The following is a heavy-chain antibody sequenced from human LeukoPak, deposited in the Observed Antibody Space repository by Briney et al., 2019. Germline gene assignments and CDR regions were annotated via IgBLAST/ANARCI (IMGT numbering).Heavy chain of an antibody. D-gene: IGHD6-19*01. V-gene: IGHV3-23*01. J-gene: IGHJ4*02. Sequence: PGGSLRLSCAASGITFSGYAMSWVRQAPGKGLEWVSAISGSGGSTYYADSVKGRFTISRDNSKNTLYLQMNSLRAEDTAVYYCAKGAIAVAGSGYYFDYWGQGTLVTVSS. CDR2: ISGSGGST. CDR3: AKGAIAVAGSGYYFDY. CDR1: GITFSGYA.